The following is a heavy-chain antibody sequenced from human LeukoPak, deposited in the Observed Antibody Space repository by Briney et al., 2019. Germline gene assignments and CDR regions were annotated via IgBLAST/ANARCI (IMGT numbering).Heavy chain of an antibody. CDR1: GLTFNSYA. J-gene: IGHJ4*02. CDR3: AKDHGAAVVPRRFDY. CDR2: IYYAGGDT. Sequence: GGSLRLSCAASGLTFNSYAMSWVRQAPGKGPEWVSTIYYAGGDTYYADSVKGRFTVSRDNIDNALHLQMDSLRVEDTAVYYCAKDHGAAVVPRRFDYWGRGTLVTVSS. D-gene: IGHD2-21*01. V-gene: IGHV3-23*01.